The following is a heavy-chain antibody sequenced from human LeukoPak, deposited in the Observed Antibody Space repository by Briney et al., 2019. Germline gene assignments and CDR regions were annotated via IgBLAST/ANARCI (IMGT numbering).Heavy chain of an antibody. CDR1: GGSISSGGYY. CDR3: ARGFERRGYSYGQIPNWFDP. J-gene: IGHJ5*02. CDR2: IYYSGST. D-gene: IGHD5-18*01. V-gene: IGHV4-31*03. Sequence: SQTLSLTCTVSGGSISSGGYYWSWIRQHPGKGLEWIGYIYYSGSTYYNPSLKSRVTISVDTSKNQFSLKLSSVTAADTAVYYCARGFERRGYSYGQIPNWFDPWGQGTLVTVSS.